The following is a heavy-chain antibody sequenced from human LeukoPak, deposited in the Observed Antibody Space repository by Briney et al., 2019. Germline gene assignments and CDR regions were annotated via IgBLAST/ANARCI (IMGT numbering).Heavy chain of an antibody. V-gene: IGHV4-4*02. D-gene: IGHD6-6*01. J-gene: IGHJ4*02. Sequence: SSGTLSLTCAVSGGSISSSNWWSWVRQPPGKGLEWIGEINHSGSTNYNPSLKSRVTISVDTSKNQFSLKLSSVTAADTAVYYCARGRSSSSLDYWGQGTLVTVSS. CDR3: ARGRSSSSLDY. CDR1: GGSISSSNW. CDR2: INHSGST.